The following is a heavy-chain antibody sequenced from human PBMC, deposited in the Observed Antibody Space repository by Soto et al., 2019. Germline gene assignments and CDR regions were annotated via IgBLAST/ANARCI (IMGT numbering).Heavy chain of an antibody. V-gene: IGHV3-23*01. J-gene: IGHJ5*02. CDR3: AKGRGYCSGGSCPGDWFDP. CDR1: GFTFSSYA. Sequence: EVQLLESGGGLVQPGGSLRLSCAASGFTFSSYAMSWVRRAPGKGLEWVSAISGSGGSTYYADSVKGRFTISRDNSKNTLYLQMNSLRAEDTAVYYCAKGRGYCSGGSCPGDWFDPWGQGTLVTVSS. D-gene: IGHD2-15*01. CDR2: ISGSGGST.